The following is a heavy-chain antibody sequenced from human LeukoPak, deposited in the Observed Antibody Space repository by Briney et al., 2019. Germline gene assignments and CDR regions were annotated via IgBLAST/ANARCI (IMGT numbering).Heavy chain of an antibody. J-gene: IGHJ6*02. CDR3: ARLYSSSFRFYDYPLDGMDV. D-gene: IGHD6-13*01. V-gene: IGHV3-7*01. CDR1: GFTFSNYC. CDR2: INKNGSKI. Sequence: GGSLRLSCAASGFTFSNYCMSWVRQAPGKGLEWVAYINKNGSKIYYVDSVKGRFTISRDNAKNSLYLQMNSLNAEDTAVYYCARLYSSSFRFYDYPLDGMDVWGQGTTVTVSS.